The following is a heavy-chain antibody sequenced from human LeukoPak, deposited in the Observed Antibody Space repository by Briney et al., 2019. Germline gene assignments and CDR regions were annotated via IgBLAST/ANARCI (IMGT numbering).Heavy chain of an antibody. D-gene: IGHD3-10*01. Sequence: ASVKVSCKASGYTFTGYYIHWLRQAPGQGLEWMGFINPNSGGTNYAQKFQGRVTMTRDTSISAAYMELSSLTSDDTAVYYCARDLEGYHYGSGNYPQWGQGTLITVSS. CDR1: GYTFTGYY. V-gene: IGHV1-2*02. J-gene: IGHJ4*02. CDR3: ARDLEGYHYGSGNYPQ. CDR2: INPNSGGT.